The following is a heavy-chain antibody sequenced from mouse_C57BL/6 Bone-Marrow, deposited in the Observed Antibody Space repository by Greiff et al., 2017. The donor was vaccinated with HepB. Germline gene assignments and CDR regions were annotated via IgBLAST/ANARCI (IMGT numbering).Heavy chain of an antibody. D-gene: IGHD1-1*01. CDR3: TFYYYGSSYLLWAMDY. CDR1: GFNIKDDY. V-gene: IGHV14-4*01. CDR2: IDPETGDT. Sequence: VQLKESGAELVRPGASVKLSCTASGFNIKDDYMHWVKQRPEQGLEWIGSIDPETGDTEYASKFQGKATITADTSSNTAYLQLSSLTSEDTAVYYCTFYYYGSSYLLWAMDYWGQGTSVTVSS. J-gene: IGHJ4*01.